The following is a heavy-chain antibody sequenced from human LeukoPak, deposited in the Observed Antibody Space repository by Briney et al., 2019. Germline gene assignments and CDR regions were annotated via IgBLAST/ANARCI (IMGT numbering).Heavy chain of an antibody. CDR1: GFTFSSYS. D-gene: IGHD3-10*01. J-gene: IGHJ6*02. CDR2: ISSSSSYI. CDR3: AGDAPSYYYGSGSYDPYGMDV. V-gene: IGHV3-21*01. Sequence: GGSLRLSCAASGFTFSSYSMNWVRQAPGKGLEWVSSISSSSSYIYYADSVKGRFTISRDNAKNSLYLQMNSLRAEDTAVYYGAGDAPSYYYGSGSYDPYGMDVWGQGTTVTVSS.